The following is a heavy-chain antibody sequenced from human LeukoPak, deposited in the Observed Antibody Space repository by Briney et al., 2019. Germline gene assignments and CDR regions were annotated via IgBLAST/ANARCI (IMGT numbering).Heavy chain of an antibody. Sequence: ASVKVSCKSSGYTFTAFGFSWVRQAPGQGLEWMGWISADTTRTIYTEKLQDRVTMTTDTSTSTTYMELGSLRSDDTAVYYCARDGLDYYGSGTYYPNYNWFDPWGQGTLVTVSS. J-gene: IGHJ5*02. CDR1: GYTFTAFG. CDR3: ARDGLDYYGSGTYYPNYNWFDP. D-gene: IGHD3-10*01. V-gene: IGHV1-18*01. CDR2: ISADTTRT.